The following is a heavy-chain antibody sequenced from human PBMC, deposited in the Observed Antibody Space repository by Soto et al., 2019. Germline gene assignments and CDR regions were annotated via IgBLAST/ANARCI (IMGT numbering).Heavy chain of an antibody. V-gene: IGHV1-18*01. CDR2: ISAYNGNT. J-gene: IGHJ6*02. CDR3: ARNRGYGRGRYYYGMDV. CDR1: GYTITSYG. Sequence: ASVKVSCKASGYTITSYGISWVRQAPGQGLEWMGWISAYNGNTNYAQKLQGRVTMTTDTSTSTAYMELRSLRSDDTAVYYCARNRGYGRGRYYYGMDVWGQGTTVTVSS. D-gene: IGHD5-18*01.